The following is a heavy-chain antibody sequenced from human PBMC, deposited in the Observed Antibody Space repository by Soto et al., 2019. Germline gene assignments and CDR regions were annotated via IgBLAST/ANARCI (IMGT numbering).Heavy chain of an antibody. CDR2: IYYSGST. V-gene: IGHV4-59*01. J-gene: IGHJ4*02. CDR1: YY. CDR3: ARDINYYDSSGYLDY. Sequence: YYWSWIRQPPGKGLEWIGYIYYSGSTNYNPSLKSRVTISVDTSKNQFSLKLSSVTAADTAVYYCARDINYYDSSGYLDYWGQGTLVTVSS. D-gene: IGHD3-22*01.